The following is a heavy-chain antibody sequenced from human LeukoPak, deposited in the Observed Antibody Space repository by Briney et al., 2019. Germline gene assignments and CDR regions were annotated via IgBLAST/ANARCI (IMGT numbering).Heavy chain of an antibody. CDR3: ARDTRRAVGPNYYYYYGMDV. V-gene: IGHV3-48*03. CDR2: ISSSGSTI. CDR1: GFTFSSYE. J-gene: IGHJ6*02. D-gene: IGHD6-19*01. Sequence: GGSLRLSCAASGFTFSSYEMNWVRQAPGKGLEWVSYISSSGSTIYYADSVKGRFTISRDNAKNSLYLQMNSQRAEDTAVYYCARDTRRAVGPNYYYYYGMDVWGQGTTVTVSS.